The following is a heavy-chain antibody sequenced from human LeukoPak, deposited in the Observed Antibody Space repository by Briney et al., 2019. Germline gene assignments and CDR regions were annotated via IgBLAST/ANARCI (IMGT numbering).Heavy chain of an antibody. D-gene: IGHD6-6*01. V-gene: IGHV3-23*01. CDR2: ISGSGVST. Sequence: PGGSLRLSCAASGFTFSTYVMRSVRQAPGKRLGWVSSISGSGVSTYYADSVKGRFTISRDNSKNTLYLQMKSLRAEDTAVYYCAKVTGGTSSLFDYWGQGNLVTVSS. J-gene: IGHJ4*02. CDR1: GFTFSTYV. CDR3: AKVTGGTSSLFDY.